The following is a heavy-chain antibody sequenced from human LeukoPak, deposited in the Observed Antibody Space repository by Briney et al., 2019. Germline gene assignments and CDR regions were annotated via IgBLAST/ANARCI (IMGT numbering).Heavy chain of an antibody. CDR2: ISGSGGST. Sequence: GGSLRLSCAASGFTFSSYAMSWVRQAPGKGLEWVSAISGSGGSTYYADSVKGRFTISRDNFKNTLYLQMNSLRAEDTAVYYCARGGTYYDFWSGYDNWFDPWGQGTLVTVSS. CDR1: GFTFSSYA. V-gene: IGHV3-23*01. CDR3: ARGGTYYDFWSGYDNWFDP. J-gene: IGHJ5*02. D-gene: IGHD3-3*01.